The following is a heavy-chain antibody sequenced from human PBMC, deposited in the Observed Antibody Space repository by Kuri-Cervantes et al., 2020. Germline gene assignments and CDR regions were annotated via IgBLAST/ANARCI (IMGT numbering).Heavy chain of an antibody. J-gene: IGHJ6*02. V-gene: IGHV3-23*01. Sequence: GESLKISCAASGFTFSSYAMSWVRQAPGKGLEWVSAISGSGGSTYYADSVKGRFTISRDNSKNTLYLQMNSLRAEDTAVYYCARDRVGEGIFDVEHYYYGMDVWGQGTTVTVSS. CDR1: GFTFSSYA. D-gene: IGHD1-26*01. CDR2: ISGSGGST. CDR3: ARDRVGEGIFDVEHYYYGMDV.